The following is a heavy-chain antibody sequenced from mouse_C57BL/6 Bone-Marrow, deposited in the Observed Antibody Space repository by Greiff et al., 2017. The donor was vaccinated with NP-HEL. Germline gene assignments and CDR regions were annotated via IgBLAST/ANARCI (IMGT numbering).Heavy chain of an antibody. Sequence: VQLQQSGAELARPGASVKLSCKASGYTFTSYGISWVKQSTGQGLEWIGEIYPRSGNTYYNEKFKGKATLTADKSSSTAYMELRSLTSEDSAVYFCASVPHYYGHYFDYWGQGTTLTVSS. D-gene: IGHD1-2*01. CDR1: GYTFTSYG. J-gene: IGHJ2*01. CDR3: ASVPHYYGHYFDY. V-gene: IGHV1-81*01. CDR2: IYPRSGNT.